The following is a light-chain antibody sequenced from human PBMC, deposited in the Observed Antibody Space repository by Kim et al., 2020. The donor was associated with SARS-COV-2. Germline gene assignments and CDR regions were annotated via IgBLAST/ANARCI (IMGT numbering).Light chain of an antibody. V-gene: IGKV3-20*01. CDR3: QQYGSSPYT. CDR2: AAS. Sequence: SPGERATLSCRASQNINNNYLTWYQQKPGQPPRLCIYAASRRVTGIPDRFSGSGSGTDFTLTISRLEPEDFAVYYCQQYGSSPYTFGQGTKVDIK. CDR1: QNINNNY. J-gene: IGKJ2*01.